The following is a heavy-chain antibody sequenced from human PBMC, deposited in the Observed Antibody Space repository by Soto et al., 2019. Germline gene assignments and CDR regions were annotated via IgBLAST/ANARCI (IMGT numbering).Heavy chain of an antibody. CDR2: IYYSGST. CDR1: GGSISSRGYY. V-gene: IGHV4-39*01. CDR3: ATSNWFAP. J-gene: IGHJ5*02. Sequence: QLQLQESGPGLVKPSETLSLTCTVSGGSISSRGYYWGWIRQPPGKGLEWIGTIYYSGSTYYNPSLKTRVTISVDTSKNQFSLKLTSVTAADTAAYYCATSNWFAPWGQGTLVTVSS.